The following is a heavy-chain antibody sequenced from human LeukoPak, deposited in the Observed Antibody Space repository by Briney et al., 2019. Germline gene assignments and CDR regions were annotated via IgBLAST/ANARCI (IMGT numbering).Heavy chain of an antibody. Sequence: GGTLRLSCSASGFTFSSYSMNWVRQAPGKGLEWVSYISSSTSTIYYADSVKGRFTISRDNAKNSLYLQMNSLRAEDTAVYYCARLPVVPAAIIYYYYYHMDVWGKGTTVTDSS. D-gene: IGHD2-2*01. CDR1: GFTFSSYS. J-gene: IGHJ6*03. V-gene: IGHV3-48*01. CDR3: ARLPVVPAAIIYYYYYHMDV. CDR2: ISSSTSTI.